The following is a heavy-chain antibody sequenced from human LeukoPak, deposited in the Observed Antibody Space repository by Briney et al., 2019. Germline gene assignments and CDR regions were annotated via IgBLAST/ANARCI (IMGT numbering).Heavy chain of an antibody. CDR2: ITSSSSYI. CDR1: GFTFSRFT. J-gene: IGHJ4*02. Sequence: GGSLRLSCAASGFTFSRFTMNWVRQAPGKGLEWVSSITSSSSYIYYADSVKGRFTISRDNAKNSLYLQMNSLRAEDTAVYYCAKVKTAAGTEGFDYWGQGTLVTVSS. D-gene: IGHD6-13*01. V-gene: IGHV3-21*01. CDR3: AKVKTAAGTEGFDY.